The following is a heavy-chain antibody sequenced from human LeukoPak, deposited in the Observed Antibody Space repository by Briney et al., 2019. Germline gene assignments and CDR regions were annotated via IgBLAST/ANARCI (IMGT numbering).Heavy chain of an antibody. CDR1: GFTFSSYA. D-gene: IGHD5-18*01. J-gene: IGHJ3*02. Sequence: PGGSLRLSCAASGFTFSSYAMSWVRQAPGKGLEWVSDISGSGGSTYYADSVKGRFTISRDNSKNTLYLQMNSLRAEDTAVYYCAKTPWYTTMVVAFDIWGQGTMVSVFS. CDR2: ISGSGGST. CDR3: AKTPWYTTMVVAFDI. V-gene: IGHV3-23*01.